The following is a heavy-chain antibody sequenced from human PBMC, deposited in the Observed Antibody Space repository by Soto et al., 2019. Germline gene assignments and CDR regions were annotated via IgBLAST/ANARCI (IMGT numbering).Heavy chain of an antibody. Sequence: SETLSLTCAIYGGSFSGFSWSWIRQPPGKGLEWIGEINDSGTTNYNPSLKSRFTISADTSKTHFSLRLTSVTAADTAVYYCARETSQNVDSLYGMDVWGQGTTVTVSS. CDR3: ARETSQNVDSLYGMDV. CDR1: GGSFSGFS. CDR2: INDSGTT. J-gene: IGHJ6*02. V-gene: IGHV4-34*01. D-gene: IGHD2-15*01.